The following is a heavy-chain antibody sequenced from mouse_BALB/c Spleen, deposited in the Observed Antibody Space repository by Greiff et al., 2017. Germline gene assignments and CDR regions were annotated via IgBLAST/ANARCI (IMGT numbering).Heavy chain of an antibody. CDR2: ISSGGSYT. V-gene: IGHV5-9-3*01. Sequence: EVQLVESGGGLVKPGGSLKLSCAASGFTFSSYAMSWVRQTPEKRLEWVATISSGGSYTYYPDSVKGRFTISRDNAKNTLYLQMSSLRSEDTAMYYCARGTPYWGQGTLVTVSA. D-gene: IGHD3-3*01. CDR1: GFTFSSYA. CDR3: ARGTPY. J-gene: IGHJ3*01.